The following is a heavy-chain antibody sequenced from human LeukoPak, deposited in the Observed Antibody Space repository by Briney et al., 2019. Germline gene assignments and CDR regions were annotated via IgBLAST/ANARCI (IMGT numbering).Heavy chain of an antibody. J-gene: IGHJ5*02. CDR3: ARGAKLTRWFDP. CDR1: GGSISSYY. D-gene: IGHD1-14*01. CDR2: IYYSGST. V-gene: IGHV4-59*01. Sequence: SSETLSLTCTVSGGSISSYYWSWIRQPPGKGLEWIGYIYYSGSTNYNPSLKSRVTISVDTSKNQLSLKLSSVTAADTAVYYCARGAKLTRWFDPWGQGTLVTVSS.